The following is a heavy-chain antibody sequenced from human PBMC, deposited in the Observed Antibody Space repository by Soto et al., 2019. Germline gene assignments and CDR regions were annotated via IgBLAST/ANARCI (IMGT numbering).Heavy chain of an antibody. V-gene: IGHV5-51*01. Sequence: GESLKISCKGSGYSFTSYWIGWVRQMPGKGLEWMGIIYPGDSGTRYSPSFQGQVTISADKSISTAYLQWSSLKASDTAMYYCARTVDTAMAPRDYYYYGMDVWGQGTTVTVSS. D-gene: IGHD5-18*01. CDR1: GYSFTSYW. CDR2: IYPGDSGT. J-gene: IGHJ6*02. CDR3: ARTVDTAMAPRDYYYYGMDV.